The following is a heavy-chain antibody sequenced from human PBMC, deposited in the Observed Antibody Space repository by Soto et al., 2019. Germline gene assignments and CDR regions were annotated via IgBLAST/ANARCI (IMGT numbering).Heavy chain of an antibody. D-gene: IGHD3-22*01. CDR2: ISAYNGNT. V-gene: IGHV1-18*01. CDR1: VYTFTSYG. Sequence: GASVKVSCKASVYTFTSYGISWVRQAPGQGLEWMGWISAYNGNTNYAQKLQGRVTMTTDTSTSTAYMELRSLRSDDTAVYYCARGYYYDSSGKNWFDPWGQGTLVIVSS. CDR3: ARGYYYDSSGKNWFDP. J-gene: IGHJ5*02.